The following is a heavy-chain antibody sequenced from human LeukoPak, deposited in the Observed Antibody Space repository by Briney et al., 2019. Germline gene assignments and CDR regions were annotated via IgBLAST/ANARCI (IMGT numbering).Heavy chain of an antibody. D-gene: IGHD3-22*01. CDR2: IHSSGST. J-gene: IGHJ5*02. CDR1: GGSISSYY. V-gene: IGHV4-4*07. CDR3: ARDRYYYDSSGYYNWFDP. Sequence: SETLSLTCTVSGGSISSYYWSWIRQPAGKGLEWIGRIHSSGSTSYNPSLKSRVTMSVDTSKNQFSLKLSSVTAADTAVYYCARDRYYYDSSGYYNWFDPWGQGTLVTVSS.